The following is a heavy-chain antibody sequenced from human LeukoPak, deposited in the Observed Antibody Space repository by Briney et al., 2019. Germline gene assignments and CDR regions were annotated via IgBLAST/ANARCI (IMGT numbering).Heavy chain of an antibody. J-gene: IGHJ5*01. V-gene: IGHV3-7*01. Sequence: GGSLRLSWAASGFTFTTYWMSWVRQTPEKGLEWVANIKEDGSRDYYVDSVKGRFTISRDNAKNLLYLQMKSLRAEDTAIYYCARDGGGYDSWGQGTLVTVSS. D-gene: IGHD5-24*01. CDR1: GFTFTTYW. CDR3: ARDGGGYDS. CDR2: IKEDGSRD.